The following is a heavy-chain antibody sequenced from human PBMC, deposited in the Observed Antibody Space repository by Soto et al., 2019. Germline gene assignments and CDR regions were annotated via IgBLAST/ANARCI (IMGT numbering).Heavy chain of an antibody. CDR1: CDTISSGSY. V-gene: IGHV4-38-2*02. D-gene: IGHD6-19*01. CDR3: ARVHVMVVAGSTFDY. J-gene: IGHJ4*01. Sequence: KASETLSLSCTVSCDTISSGSYCAWIRQPPGKGPEWIASIYHGGTTFYNPSLKSRITISVDTSNNQFSLKLTSVTAANTAVYYCARVHVMVVAGSTFDYWGHGTLVTVYS. CDR2: IYHGGTT.